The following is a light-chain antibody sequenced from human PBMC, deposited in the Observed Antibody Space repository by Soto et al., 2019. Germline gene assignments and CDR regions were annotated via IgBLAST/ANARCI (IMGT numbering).Light chain of an antibody. Sequence: EIVVTQSPATLSLSPGERATLSCGASQSVTNSYLAWYQQKPGQAPRLLIYGASSRATGIPDRFSGSGSETDFTLTISRLEPEDFAVYYCQQYSSSPPITFGQGTRLEIK. CDR3: QQYSSSPPIT. J-gene: IGKJ5*01. CDR1: QSVTNSY. CDR2: GAS. V-gene: IGKV3-20*01.